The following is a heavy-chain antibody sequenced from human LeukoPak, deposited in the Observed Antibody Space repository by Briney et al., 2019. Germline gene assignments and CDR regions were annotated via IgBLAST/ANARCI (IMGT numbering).Heavy chain of an antibody. CDR2: IIPISGTA. CDR3: ARDDGDYLVDY. V-gene: IGHV1-69*01. D-gene: IGHD4-17*01. CDR1: GGTFSSYA. J-gene: IGHJ4*02. Sequence: SVKVSCKALGGTFSSYAISWVGQAPGQGLEWMGGIIPISGTANYAQKFQGRVTITADETTSTAYMELRSLSSEDTAVYYCARDDGDYLVDYWGQGTLVTVSS.